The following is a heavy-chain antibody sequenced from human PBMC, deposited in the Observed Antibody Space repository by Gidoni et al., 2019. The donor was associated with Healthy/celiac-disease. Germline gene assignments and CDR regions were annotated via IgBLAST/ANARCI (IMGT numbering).Heavy chain of an antibody. CDR1: GFTFSSYS. D-gene: IGHD2-21*01. CDR3: ARARDGYVDY. Sequence: EVQLVESGGGLVKPGGSLRLSCAASGFTFSSYSMNWVRQAPGKGLEWVSSISSSSSYIYYADSVKGRFTISRDNAKNSLYLQMNSLRAEDTAVYYCARARDGYVDYWGQGTLVTVSS. J-gene: IGHJ4*02. V-gene: IGHV3-21*01. CDR2: ISSSSSYI.